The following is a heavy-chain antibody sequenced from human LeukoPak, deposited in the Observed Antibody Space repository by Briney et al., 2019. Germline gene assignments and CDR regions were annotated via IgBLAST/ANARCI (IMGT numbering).Heavy chain of an antibody. CDR1: GFTFSSYS. J-gene: IGHJ4*02. V-gene: IGHV3-21*01. Sequence: GGSLRLSCAASGFTFSSYSTNWVRQAPGKGLEWVSSISSSSSYIYYADSVKGRFTISRDNAKNSLYLQMNSLRAEDTAVYYCASRPEYNWNDGSFDYWGQGTLVTVSS. CDR3: ASRPEYNWNDGSFDY. D-gene: IGHD1-1*01. CDR2: ISSSSSYI.